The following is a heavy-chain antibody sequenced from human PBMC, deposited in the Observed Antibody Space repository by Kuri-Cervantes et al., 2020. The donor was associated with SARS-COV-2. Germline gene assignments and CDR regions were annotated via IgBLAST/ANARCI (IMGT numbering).Heavy chain of an antibody. CDR1: GFTFSSYS. J-gene: IGHJ6*03. CDR2: IDSGGST. Sequence: GESPKIPCAASGFTFSSYSLNWVPQAPGKGLEWISVIDSGGSTYYADSVKGRFTISRDNSKNTLYLQMNSLRAEDTAVYYCAKAGDVYLYYYYYMDVWGKGTTVTVSS. D-gene: IGHD5/OR15-5a*01. CDR3: AKAGDVYLYYYYYMDV. V-gene: IGHV3-53*01.